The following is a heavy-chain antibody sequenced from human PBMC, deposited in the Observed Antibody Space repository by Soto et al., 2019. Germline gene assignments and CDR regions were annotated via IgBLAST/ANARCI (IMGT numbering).Heavy chain of an antibody. J-gene: IGHJ4*02. CDR2: ISAYNGNT. CDR3: ARVFLGLWPLVY. Sequence: ASVKVSGKASGYTFTSYGISWVRQAPGQGLEWMGWISAYNGNTNYAQKLQDRVTMTTDTSTSTAYMELRSLRSDDTAVYYCARVFLGLWPLVYWGQGTLVTVSS. CDR1: GYTFTSYG. V-gene: IGHV1-18*04. D-gene: IGHD5-18*01.